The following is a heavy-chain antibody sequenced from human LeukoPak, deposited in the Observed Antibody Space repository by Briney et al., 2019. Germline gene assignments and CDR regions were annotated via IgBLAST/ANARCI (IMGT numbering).Heavy chain of an antibody. V-gene: IGHV3-69-1*01. CDR3: ARDQQSWFSGSIDY. Sequence: PGGSLRLSCEASGFTFSAYAMTWVRQAPGKGLEWVSSIGSDNKPHYSESVKGRFAISRDNAKNSLYLQMNSLRAEDTAVYFCARDQQSWFSGSIDYWGQGTLVTVSS. CDR1: GFTFSAYA. J-gene: IGHJ4*02. CDR2: IGSDNKP. D-gene: IGHD3-10*01.